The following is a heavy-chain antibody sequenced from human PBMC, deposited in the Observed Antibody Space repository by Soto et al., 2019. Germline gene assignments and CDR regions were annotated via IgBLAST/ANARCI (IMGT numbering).Heavy chain of an antibody. CDR3: ARLRSKGGVYFYHAMDV. Sequence: GESLKISCKGSGYSFTTYWIAWVRQMPGKGLEWMGIIYPGDSDTRYSPSFQGQVTISADKSISTAYLQWSSLKASDTAMYYCARLRSKGGVYFYHAMDVWGQGTTVTVSS. V-gene: IGHV5-51*01. D-gene: IGHD1-26*01. CDR1: GYSFTTYW. J-gene: IGHJ6*02. CDR2: IYPGDSDT.